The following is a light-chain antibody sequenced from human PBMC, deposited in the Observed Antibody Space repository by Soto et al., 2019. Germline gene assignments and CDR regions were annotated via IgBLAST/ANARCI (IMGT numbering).Light chain of an antibody. CDR1: GTDVGSYNR. CDR3: NSFTTSSTYV. J-gene: IGLJ1*01. V-gene: IGLV2-18*02. CDR2: DVT. Sequence: QSMITQPHCLSGSHGQSATIYCTGTGTDVGSYNRVAWYQQPPGTAPKLIIYDVTNRPSGVPDRFSGSKSGNTASLTISGLQAEDEADYYCNSFTTSSTYVFGTGT.